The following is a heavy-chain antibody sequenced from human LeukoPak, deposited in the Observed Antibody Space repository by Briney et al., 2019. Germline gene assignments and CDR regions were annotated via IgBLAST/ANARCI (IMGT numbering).Heavy chain of an antibody. D-gene: IGHD3-22*01. CDR2: IYYSGST. Sequence: PSETLSLTCTVSGGSISSSSYYWGWIRQPPGKGLEWIGSIYYSGSTYYNPSLKSRVTISVDTSKNQFSLKLSSVTAADTAVYYCARVGYYDSSGYYYGYYFDYWGQGTLVTVSS. CDR1: GGSISSSSYY. J-gene: IGHJ4*02. CDR3: ARVGYYDSSGYYYGYYFDY. V-gene: IGHV4-39*01.